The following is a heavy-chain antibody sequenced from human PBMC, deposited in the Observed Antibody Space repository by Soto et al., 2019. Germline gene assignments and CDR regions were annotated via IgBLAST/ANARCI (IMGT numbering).Heavy chain of an antibody. J-gene: IGHJ4*02. Sequence: GGSLRLSCAASGFTFSSYGMHWVRQAPGKGLEWVAVISYDGSNKYYADSVKGRFTISRDNSKNTLYLQMNSLRAEDTAGYYCAKEDDSSGYFLDYWGQGTLVTVSS. CDR2: ISYDGSNK. CDR1: GFTFSSYG. D-gene: IGHD3-22*01. CDR3: AKEDDSSGYFLDY. V-gene: IGHV3-30*18.